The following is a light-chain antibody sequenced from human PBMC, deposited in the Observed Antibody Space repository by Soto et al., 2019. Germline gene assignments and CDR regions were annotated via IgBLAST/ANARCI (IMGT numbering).Light chain of an antibody. J-gene: IGKJ4*01. V-gene: IGKV3-15*01. Sequence: EMQMTQSPATLSVSPGERATLSCRASQSVSSNLAWYQQKPGQAPRLLIYGASTRATGIPARFSGSGSGTEFTLTISSLQSEDFAVYYCQQYNNWPPLTFGGGTTVDI. CDR3: QQYNNWPPLT. CDR2: GAS. CDR1: QSVSSN.